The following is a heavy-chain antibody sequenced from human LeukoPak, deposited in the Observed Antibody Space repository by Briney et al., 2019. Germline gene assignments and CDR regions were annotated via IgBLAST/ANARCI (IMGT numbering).Heavy chain of an antibody. CDR2: ISYDGSNK. V-gene: IGHV3-30-3*01. D-gene: IGHD6-19*01. J-gene: IGHJ4*02. CDR3: ARAAVAGYVRGHFDY. CDR1: GFTFSSYA. Sequence: PGGSLRLSCAASGFTFSSYAMHWVRQAPGKGLEWVAVISYDGSNKYYADSVKGRFTISRDNSKNTLYLQMNSLRAEDTAVYYCARAAVAGYVRGHFDYWGQGTLVTVSS.